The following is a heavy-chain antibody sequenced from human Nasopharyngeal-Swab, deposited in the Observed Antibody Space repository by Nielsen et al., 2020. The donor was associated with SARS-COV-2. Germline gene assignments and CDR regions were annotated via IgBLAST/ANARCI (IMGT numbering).Heavy chain of an antibody. Sequence: VRQMPGKGLEWMGWINPNSGDTNYAQKFQGRVTMTRDTSISTAYMELSRLRSDDTAVYYCARDQYSGYDSSYYYYGMDVWGQGTTVTVSS. CDR2: INPNSGDT. V-gene: IGHV1-2*02. J-gene: IGHJ6*02. D-gene: IGHD5-12*01. CDR3: ARDQYSGYDSSYYYYGMDV.